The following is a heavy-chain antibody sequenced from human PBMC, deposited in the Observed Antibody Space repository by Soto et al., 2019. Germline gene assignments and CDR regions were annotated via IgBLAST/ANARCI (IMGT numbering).Heavy chain of an antibody. CDR2: INSDGSST. J-gene: IGHJ4*02. D-gene: IGHD3-10*01. V-gene: IGHV3-74*01. CDR3: ARGGSGTYLLDY. Sequence: EVQLVESGGGLVQPGGSLRLSCAASGFTFSSHWLHWVRQAPGKGLVWVSRINSDGSSTNYADSVKGQFTISRDNAKNTVYLQVNSLRVEDTAVHYCARGGSGTYLLDYWGQGTLVTVSS. CDR1: GFTFSSHW.